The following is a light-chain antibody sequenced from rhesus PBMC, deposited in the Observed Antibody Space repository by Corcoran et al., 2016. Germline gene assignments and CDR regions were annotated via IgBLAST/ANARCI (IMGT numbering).Light chain of an antibody. CDR1: QSVGSY. Sequence: EIVMTQSPATLSLSPGETATLSCRASQSVGSYLAWYQQKPGQAPKLLVHSAYFRATGIPARFSGRGSRTAFTLTISSLEPEDVGVYYCQQYNNWNSFGQGTKVEIK. J-gene: IGKJ2*01. CDR3: QQYNNWNS. V-gene: IGKV3-40*01. CDR2: SAY.